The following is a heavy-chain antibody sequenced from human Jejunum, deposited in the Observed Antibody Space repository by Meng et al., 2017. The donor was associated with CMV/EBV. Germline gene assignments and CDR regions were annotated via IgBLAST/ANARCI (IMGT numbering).Heavy chain of an antibody. Sequence: QGQLVQCGSELKKPGDSGKVSCQAAGYTFTSSSMNWVRHAPGQGLEWMGWININTGNPTYAQGFTGRFVFSLDTSVSTAYLQIDSLKADDTAVYYCARGNGWRFDYWGQGTLVTVSS. J-gene: IGHJ4*02. CDR2: ININTGNP. D-gene: IGHD6-19*01. CDR3: ARGNGWRFDY. CDR1: GYTFTSSS. V-gene: IGHV7-4-1*01.